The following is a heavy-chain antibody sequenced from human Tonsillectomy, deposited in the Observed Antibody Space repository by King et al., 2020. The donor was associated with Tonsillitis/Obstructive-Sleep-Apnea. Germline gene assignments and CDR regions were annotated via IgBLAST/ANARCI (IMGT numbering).Heavy chain of an antibody. D-gene: IGHD3-3*01. CDR1: GYSFTSYW. Sequence: VRLLQSGAEVKKPGESLKISCKGSGYSFTSYWIGWVRQMPGKGLEWMGIIYPGDSDTRYSPSFQGQVTISADKSISTAYLQWSSLKASDTAMYYCARRGDFWSGYHYPIAYWGQGTLVTVSS. CDR3: ARRGDFWSGYHYPIAY. CDR2: IYPGDSDT. V-gene: IGHV5-51*01. J-gene: IGHJ4*02.